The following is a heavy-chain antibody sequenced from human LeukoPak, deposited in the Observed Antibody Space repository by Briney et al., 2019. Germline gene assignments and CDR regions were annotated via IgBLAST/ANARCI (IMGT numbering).Heavy chain of an antibody. CDR3: ARHYDSSGYDAFDI. J-gene: IGHJ3*02. D-gene: IGHD3-22*01. Sequence: SETLSLTCTVSGGSISSYYWSWFRQPAGKGLEWIGRIYMSGSTNYNPSLKSRVTMSLDTSKNQFSLKLSSVTAADTAVYYCARHYDSSGYDAFDIWGQGTMVTVSS. CDR1: GGSISSYY. CDR2: IYMSGST. V-gene: IGHV4-4*07.